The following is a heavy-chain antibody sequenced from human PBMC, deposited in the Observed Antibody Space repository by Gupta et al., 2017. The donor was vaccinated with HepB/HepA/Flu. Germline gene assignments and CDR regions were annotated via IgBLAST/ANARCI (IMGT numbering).Heavy chain of an antibody. J-gene: IGHJ3*01. Sequence: QVQLVESGGGLVKPGGSLRLSCAASGFTFSDYYMSWIRQAPGKGLEWVSYISGRRTTISYADSVKGRFTISRDNANNSLYLQMNSLRAEDTAVYYCARGGVIGHFYDSSGSIWEDAFDLWGQGTMVTVSS. CDR1: GFTFSDYY. V-gene: IGHV3-11*01. CDR3: ARGGVIGHFYDSSGSIWEDAFDL. D-gene: IGHD3-22*01. CDR2: ISGRRTTI.